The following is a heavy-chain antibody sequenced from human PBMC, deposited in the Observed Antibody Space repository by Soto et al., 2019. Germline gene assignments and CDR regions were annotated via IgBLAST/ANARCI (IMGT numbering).Heavy chain of an antibody. J-gene: IGHJ5*02. V-gene: IGHV1-2*04. CDR2: INPNSGGT. Sequence: ASVKVSCKASGYTFTGYYMHWVRQAPGQGLEWMGWINPNSGGTNYAQKFQGWVTMTRDTSISTAYMELSRLRSDDTAVFYCARDRSYDSSGFPYNWFDPWGQGTLVTVSS. D-gene: IGHD3-22*01. CDR1: GYTFTGYY. CDR3: ARDRSYDSSGFPYNWFDP.